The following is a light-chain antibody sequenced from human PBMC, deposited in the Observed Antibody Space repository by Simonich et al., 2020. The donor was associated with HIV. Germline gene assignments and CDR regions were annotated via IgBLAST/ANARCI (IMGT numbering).Light chain of an antibody. CDR2: DVS. J-gene: IGLJ2*01. V-gene: IGLV2-14*03. Sequence: QSALTQPRSVSGSPGQSVTISCTGTSSDVGAYNYVSWYQLHPGKAPPLVIYDVSQWPSGVSSRFSGSKSGNTASLTIAGLQAEDEADYYCCSYTSSSNVIFGGGTKLTVL. CDR3: CSYTSSSNVI. CDR1: SSDVGAYNY.